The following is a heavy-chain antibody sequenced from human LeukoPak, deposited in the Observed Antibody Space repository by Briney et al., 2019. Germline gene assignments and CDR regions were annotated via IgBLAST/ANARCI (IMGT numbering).Heavy chain of an antibody. CDR2: IGGSSDTT. J-gene: IGHJ5*02. CDR3: ARLFGGGIVPAAVHA. Sequence: GGSLRLSCAASGFMFSSYAMGWVRQAPGKGLEWVSVIGGSSDTTYYATSVKGRFTISRDNSKNTVYLQMNSLRADDTAVYYCARLFGGGIVPAAVHAWGQGSLVTVSS. CDR1: GFMFSSYA. D-gene: IGHD2-2*01. V-gene: IGHV3-23*01.